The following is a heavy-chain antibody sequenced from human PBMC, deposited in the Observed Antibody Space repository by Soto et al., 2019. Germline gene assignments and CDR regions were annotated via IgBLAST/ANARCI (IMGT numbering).Heavy chain of an antibody. CDR2: ISYDGSNK. CDR1: GFTFSSYG. Sequence: VQLVESGGGVVQPGRSLRLSCAASGFTFSSYGMHWVRQAPGKGLEWVAVISYDGSNKYYADSVKGRFTISRDNSKNTLYLQMNSLRAEDTAVYYCAKIWDYYDSSGYFGPLDYWGQGTLVTVSS. J-gene: IGHJ4*02. V-gene: IGHV3-30*18. D-gene: IGHD3-22*01. CDR3: AKIWDYYDSSGYFGPLDY.